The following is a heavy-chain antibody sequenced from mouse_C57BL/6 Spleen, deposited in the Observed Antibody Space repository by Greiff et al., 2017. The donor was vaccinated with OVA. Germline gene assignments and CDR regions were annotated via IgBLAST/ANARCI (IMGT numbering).Heavy chain of an antibody. V-gene: IGHV1-69*01. J-gene: IGHJ3*01. Sequence: QVQLQQPGAELVMPGASVKLSCKASGYTFTSYWMHWVKQRPGQGLEWIGEIDPSDSYTNYNQKFKGKSTLTVDKSSSTAYMQLSSLTSEDSAVYYCARGPSTMVTAWFADWGQGTLVTVSA. CDR1: GYTFTSYW. CDR2: IDPSDSYT. D-gene: IGHD2-2*01. CDR3: ARGPSTMVTAWFAD.